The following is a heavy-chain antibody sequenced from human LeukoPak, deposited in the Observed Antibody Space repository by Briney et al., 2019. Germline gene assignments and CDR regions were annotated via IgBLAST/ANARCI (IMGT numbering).Heavy chain of an antibody. CDR1: GFTFSSYG. Sequence: PGTSLRLFCAASGFTFSSYGMHWVRQAPGKGLEWVAVIWYDGSNKFYADSVKGRFTISRDNSKNTLYLQMNSLTAEDTAVYYCAKGFLTGYLYYIDYWGQGTLVTVSS. V-gene: IGHV3-33*06. CDR2: IWYDGSNK. J-gene: IGHJ4*02. CDR3: AKGFLTGYLYYIDY. D-gene: IGHD3-9*01.